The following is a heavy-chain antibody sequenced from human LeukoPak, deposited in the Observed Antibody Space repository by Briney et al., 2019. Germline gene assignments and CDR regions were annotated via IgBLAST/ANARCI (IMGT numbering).Heavy chain of an antibody. Sequence: GGSLRLSCAASGFTFSNFWMSCVRQAPGKGLEWVANIKQDGTDKQYVDSVKGRFTISRDNAKNSLYLQINSLRAEDTAVYYCARFSRGDVVGIGGQGTLVTVSS. CDR2: IKQDGTDK. CDR3: ARFSRGDVVGI. V-gene: IGHV3-7*03. CDR1: GFTFSNFW. D-gene: IGHD2-15*01. J-gene: IGHJ4*02.